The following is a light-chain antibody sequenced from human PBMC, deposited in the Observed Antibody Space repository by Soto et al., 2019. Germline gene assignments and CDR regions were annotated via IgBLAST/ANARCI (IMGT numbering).Light chain of an antibody. CDR2: AAS. CDR1: QGIRNS. Sequence: DIQMTQSPSSLSASVGDRITITCRASQGIRNSLAWYQQKPGKVPKLLIYAASTLQSGVPFRFSGSGSGTDFTLTISSLQPEDVATYYCQKYDSAPLTFGPGTKVDVK. J-gene: IGKJ3*01. CDR3: QKYDSAPLT. V-gene: IGKV1-27*01.